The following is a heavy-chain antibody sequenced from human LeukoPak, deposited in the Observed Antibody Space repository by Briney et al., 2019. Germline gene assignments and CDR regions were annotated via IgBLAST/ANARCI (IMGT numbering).Heavy chain of an antibody. D-gene: IGHD4-17*01. V-gene: IGHV4-59*01. CDR3: ASARLTAVTEFDY. Sequence: PSETLCLSCAVSGGSLSRYYWGWVRHPPGKGLGRIGYIYYTGSTNNNPSLKSRVTISVHTSNSQFSLKLSSVTAADTAVYYCASARLTAVTEFDYWGQGTLVIVSS. CDR2: IYYTGST. J-gene: IGHJ4*02. CDR1: GGSLSRYY.